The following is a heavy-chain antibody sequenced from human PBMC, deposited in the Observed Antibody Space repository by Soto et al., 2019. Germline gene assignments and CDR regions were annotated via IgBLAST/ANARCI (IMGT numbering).Heavy chain of an antibody. D-gene: IGHD3-3*01. CDR1: GGSISSYY. V-gene: IGHV4-59*01. J-gene: IGHJ6*03. Sequence: SETLSLTCTVSGGSISSYYWSWIRQPPGKGLEWIGYIYYSGSTNYNPSLKSRVTISVDTSKNQFSLKLSSVTAADTAVYYCARGLRFLESAYYYYMDVWGKGTTVTVSS. CDR2: IYYSGST. CDR3: ARGLRFLESAYYYYMDV.